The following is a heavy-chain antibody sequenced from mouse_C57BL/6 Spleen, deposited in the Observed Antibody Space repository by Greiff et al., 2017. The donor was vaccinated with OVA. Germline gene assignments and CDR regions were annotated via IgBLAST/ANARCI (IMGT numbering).Heavy chain of an antibody. V-gene: IGHV1-52*01. CDR1: GYTFTSYW. D-gene: IGHD2-3*01. CDR3: ARGGYSSSLYAMDY. CDR2: IDPSDSET. J-gene: IGHJ4*01. Sequence: QVQLQQPGAELVRPGSSVKLSCKASGYTFTSYWMHWVKQRPIQGLEWIGNIDPSDSETHYNQKFKDKATLTVDKSSSTAYMQLSSLTSEDSAVYYCARGGYSSSLYAMDYWGQGTSVTVSS.